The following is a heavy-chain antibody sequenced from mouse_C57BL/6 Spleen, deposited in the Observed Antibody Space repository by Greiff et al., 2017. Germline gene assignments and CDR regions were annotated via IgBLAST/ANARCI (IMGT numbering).Heavy chain of an antibody. CDR1: GYTFTDYE. D-gene: IGHD2-1*01. J-gene: IGHJ1*03. CDR3: TRFPYGKGYFDV. V-gene: IGHV1-15*01. Sequence: LVESGAELVRPGASVTLSCKASGYTFTDYEMHWVKQTPVHGLEWIGAIDPETGGTAYNQKFKGKAILTADKSSSTAYMELRSLTSEDSAVYYCTRFPYGKGYFDVWGTGTTVTVSS. CDR2: IDPETGGT.